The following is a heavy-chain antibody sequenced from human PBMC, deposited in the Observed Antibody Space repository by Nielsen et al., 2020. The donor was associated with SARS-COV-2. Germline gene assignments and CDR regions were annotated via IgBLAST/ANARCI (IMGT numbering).Heavy chain of an antibody. D-gene: IGHD3-3*01. Sequence: SETLSLTCTVSGGSISSYYYSWIRQPPGKGLEWIGYIYYSGSTSYNPSLRSRVTLSVDTSKNQVSLRLSSVTAADTAVYYCARSRFGNTIFGVVIHDAFDIWGQGTMVTVSS. CDR1: GGSISSYY. J-gene: IGHJ3*02. CDR3: ARSRFGNTIFGVVIHDAFDI. V-gene: IGHV4-59*08. CDR2: IYYSGST.